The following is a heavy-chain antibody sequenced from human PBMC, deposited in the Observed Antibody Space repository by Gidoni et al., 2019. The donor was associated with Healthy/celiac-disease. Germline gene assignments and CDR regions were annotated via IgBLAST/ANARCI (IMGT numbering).Heavy chain of an antibody. CDR3: ARVHRVSAIHNFDY. D-gene: IGHD6-13*01. V-gene: IGHV1-69*01. CDR2: VIPIFGTA. CDR1: GGPFSSYA. Sequence: QVQLVQSGAEVKKPGSSVKVSCKASGGPFSSYAISWVRQAPGQGLEWMGGVIPIFGTANYAQKFQGRVTITADESTSTAYMELSSLRSEDTAVYYCARVHRVSAIHNFDYWGQGTLVTVSS. J-gene: IGHJ4*02.